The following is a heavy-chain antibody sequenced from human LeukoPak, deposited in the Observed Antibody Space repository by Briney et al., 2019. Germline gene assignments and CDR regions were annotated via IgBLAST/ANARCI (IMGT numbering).Heavy chain of an antibody. D-gene: IGHD6-13*01. Sequence: SETLSLTCTVSGVSISNYYWSWIRQPPGKGLEWIGYYYYSGNTNYNPSLKSRVTISADTSKNQFSLRPFSVTASDTAVYYCATTFSGYVSSWPEYFQHWGQGTLVTVSS. CDR2: YYYSGNT. CDR1: GVSISNYY. J-gene: IGHJ1*01. V-gene: IGHV4-59*08. CDR3: ATTFSGYVSSWPEYFQH.